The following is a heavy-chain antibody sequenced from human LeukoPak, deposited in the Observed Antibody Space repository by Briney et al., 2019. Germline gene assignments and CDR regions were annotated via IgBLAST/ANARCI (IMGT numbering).Heavy chain of an antibody. CDR2: IKDDGSEK. CDR1: GLNFRKSW. CDR3: SNWEDTWGLDF. Sequence: PGGSLRLSCAASGLNFRKSWMTWVRQAPGRGLEWVANIKDDGSEKYYVDSVKGRFTISRDNAKNSLYLQMNSLGAEDTAVYYCSNWEDTWGLDFWGQGILVSVSS. D-gene: IGHD7-27*01. J-gene: IGHJ4*02. V-gene: IGHV3-7*01.